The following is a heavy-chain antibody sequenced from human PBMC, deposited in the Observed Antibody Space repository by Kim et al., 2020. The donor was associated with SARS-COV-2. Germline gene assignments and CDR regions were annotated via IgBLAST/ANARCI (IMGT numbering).Heavy chain of an antibody. CDR1: GFTFSSYS. J-gene: IGHJ6*04. CDR3: ARGDFDWFLYYYYGMDV. Sequence: GGSLRLSCAASGFTFSSYSMNWVRQAPGKGLEWVSSISSSSSYIYYADSVTGRFTISRDNAKNSLYLQMNSLRAEDTAVYYCARGDFDWFLYYYYGMDVWGEGTPVTVSS. D-gene: IGHD3-9*01. V-gene: IGHV3-21*01. CDR2: ISSSSSYI.